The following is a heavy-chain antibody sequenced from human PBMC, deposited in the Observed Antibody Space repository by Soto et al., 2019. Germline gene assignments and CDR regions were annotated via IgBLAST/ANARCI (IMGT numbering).Heavy chain of an antibody. CDR1: GGSISSGDYY. V-gene: IGHV4-30-4*01. CDR2: IYYSGST. D-gene: IGHD3-22*01. CDR3: ARYYDSSGFLVDFDY. J-gene: IGHJ4*02. Sequence: SETLSLTCTVSGGSISSGDYYWSWIRQPPGKGLEWIGYIYYSGSTYYNPSLKSRVTISVDTSKNQFSLKLSSVTAADTAVYYCARYYDSSGFLVDFDYWGQGTLVTVSS.